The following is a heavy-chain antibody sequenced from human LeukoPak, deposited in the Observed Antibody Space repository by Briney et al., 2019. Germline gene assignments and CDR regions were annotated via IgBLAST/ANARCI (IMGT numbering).Heavy chain of an antibody. CDR2: IIPIFGTA. J-gene: IGHJ5*02. D-gene: IGHD5-12*01. Sequence: SVKVSCKASGGTFTTYSISWLRQAPGQRPEWMGGIIPIFGTANYPQKFKGRVFITADESTSTAYMELTSLTSEDTAVYYCAREVDSSLVHNWFDPWGQGTLVTVSS. CDR3: AREVDSSLVHNWFDP. CDR1: GGTFTTYS. V-gene: IGHV1-69*13.